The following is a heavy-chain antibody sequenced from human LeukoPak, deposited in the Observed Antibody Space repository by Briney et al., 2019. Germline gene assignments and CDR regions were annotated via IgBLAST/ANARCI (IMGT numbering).Heavy chain of an antibody. D-gene: IGHD6-19*01. J-gene: IGHJ6*03. V-gene: IGHV3-23*01. CDR2: VSGSGGTT. Sequence: HSGGSLRLSCAVSGFTFSSYGMSWVRQAPGKGLEWVSGVSGSGGTTYYADSVKGRFTISRDNSKKTLYLQMNSLRAEDTAVYFCAKGSKAVLFTRDRYMDVWGKGTTVTISS. CDR1: GFTFSSYG. CDR3: AKGSKAVLFTRDRYMDV.